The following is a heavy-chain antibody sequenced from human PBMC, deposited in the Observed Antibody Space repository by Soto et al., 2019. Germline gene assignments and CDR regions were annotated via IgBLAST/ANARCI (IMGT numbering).Heavy chain of an antibody. J-gene: IGHJ4*02. V-gene: IGHV4-34*01. CDR3: ARGQEGVVATH. CDR2: IKDGGST. CDR1: GGSFTGYY. D-gene: IGHD2-15*01. Sequence: QVQLQQWGAGLLKPSETLSLTCAVNGGSFTGYYWSWVRQPPGTGLEWIGEIKDGGSTNYSPSLRSRVTISADTSKRQLSLKVTSVTAADTAVYYCARGQEGVVATHWDQGSLVTVSS.